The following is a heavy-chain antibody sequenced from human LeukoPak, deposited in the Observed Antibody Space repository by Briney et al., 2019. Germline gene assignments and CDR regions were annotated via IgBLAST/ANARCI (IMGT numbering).Heavy chain of an antibody. CDR3: ARGRGYGPDFDY. CDR1: GFILSSYW. D-gene: IGHD5-12*01. J-gene: IGHJ4*02. V-gene: IGHV3-7*01. CDR2: IKQDGNER. Sequence: GGSLRLSCAASGFILSSYWMTWVRQAPGKGLEWVANIKQDGNERFYVDSVKGRFTISRDNAKNSLYLQMNSLRAEDTAVYYCARGRGYGPDFDYWGQGTLVTVSS.